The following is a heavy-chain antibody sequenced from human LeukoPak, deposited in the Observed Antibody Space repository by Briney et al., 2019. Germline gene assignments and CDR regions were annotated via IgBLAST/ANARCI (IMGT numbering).Heavy chain of an antibody. CDR3: ARDDYDILTGYYKGLDY. Sequence: ASVKVSCKASGYTFTGYYMHWLRQAPGQGLEWMGWINPNSGGTNYAQKLQGRVTMTRDTSISTADMELSRLRSDDTGVYCCARDDYDILTGYYKGLDYWGQGTLVTVSS. CDR1: GYTFTGYY. V-gene: IGHV1-2*02. D-gene: IGHD3-9*01. CDR2: INPNSGGT. J-gene: IGHJ4*02.